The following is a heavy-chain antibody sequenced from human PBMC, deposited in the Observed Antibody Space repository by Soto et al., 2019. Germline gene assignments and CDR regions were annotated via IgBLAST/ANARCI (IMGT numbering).Heavy chain of an antibody. Sequence: QITLKESGPSLVKPTQTLTLTCTFSGFSLSTGGVGVGWIRQPPGKALEWLALIYWDDDKRYSPSLRSRLTVTNDTTKNQVVLTMTNMDPVDTATYYCAHSRCGGDCLQSYSSHYSYGMDVWGQGTTVTVSS. J-gene: IGHJ6*02. V-gene: IGHV2-5*02. D-gene: IGHD2-21*02. CDR3: AHSRCGGDCLQSYSSHYSYGMDV. CDR1: GFSLSTGGVG. CDR2: IYWDDDK.